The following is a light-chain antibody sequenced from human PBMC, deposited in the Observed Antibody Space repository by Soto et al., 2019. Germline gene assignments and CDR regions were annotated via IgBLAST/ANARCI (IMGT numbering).Light chain of an antibody. V-gene: IGLV2-14*03. CDR3: SSYTTSSTRV. CDR2: EVS. CDR1: SSGVGAYDF. J-gene: IGLJ1*01. Sequence: QSVLTQPASVSGSPGQSITISCTGTSSGVGAYDFVSWYQQHPDKAPKLMIYEVSNRPSGVSHRFSGSKSVNTATLTISGLQAEDEADYYCSSYTTSSTRVFGTGTKVTVL.